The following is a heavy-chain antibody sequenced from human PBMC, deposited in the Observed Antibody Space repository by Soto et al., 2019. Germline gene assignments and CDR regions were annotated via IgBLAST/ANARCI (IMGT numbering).Heavy chain of an antibody. D-gene: IGHD3-22*01. V-gene: IGHV4-34*01. CDR3: ARLPYYYDSSGPYYYYYGMDV. CDR1: GGSFSGYY. CDR2: INHSGST. Sequence: PSETLSLTCAVYGGSFSGYYWSWIRQPPGKWLEWIGEINHSGSTNYNPSLKSRVTISVDTSKNQFSLKLSSVTAADTAVYYCARLPYYYDSSGPYYYYYGMDVWGQGXTVTVYS. J-gene: IGHJ6*02.